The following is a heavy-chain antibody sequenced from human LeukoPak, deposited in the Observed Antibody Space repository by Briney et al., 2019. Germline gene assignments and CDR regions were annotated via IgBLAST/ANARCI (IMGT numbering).Heavy chain of an antibody. J-gene: IGHJ6*04. CDR3: ARVIGYCSGGSCYPDV. D-gene: IGHD2-15*01. CDR2: IYPGDSDT. V-gene: IGHV5-51*01. CDR1: GYSFTSYW. Sequence: GESLKISCKGSGYSFTSYWIGWVRQMPGKGLEWMGIIYPGDSDTRYSPSFQGQVTISADKSIRTAYLQWSSLKASDTAMYYCARVIGYCSGGSCYPDVWGKGTTVTISS.